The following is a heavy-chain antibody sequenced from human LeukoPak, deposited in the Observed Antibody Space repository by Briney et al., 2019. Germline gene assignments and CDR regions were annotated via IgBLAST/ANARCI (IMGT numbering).Heavy chain of an antibody. Sequence: SETLPLTCTVSGGSISSYYWSWIRQPPGKGLEWIGYFHYSGSTNYNPSLKSRVTISVDTSKNQFSLKLGSVTAADTAVYYCARTAARYYMDVWGKGTTVTVSS. CDR3: ARTAARYYMDV. CDR2: FHYSGST. CDR1: GGSISSYY. V-gene: IGHV4-59*01. J-gene: IGHJ6*03. D-gene: IGHD6-6*01.